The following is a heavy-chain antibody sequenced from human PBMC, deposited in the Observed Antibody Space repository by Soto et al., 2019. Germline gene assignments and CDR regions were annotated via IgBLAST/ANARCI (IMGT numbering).Heavy chain of an antibody. CDR1: GDTFTKYA. J-gene: IGHJ4*02. D-gene: IGHD3-10*01. V-gene: IGHV1-69*06. CDR2: IVPVFGRV. Sequence: QVHLVQSGAEVRKPGSSVRGSCKASGDTFTKYAISWLRQAPGQGLEWMGGIVPVFGRVTYAQRFQDRVSTIADNYTATSYLELTSLTADDTAVYYCAGVASGSTWNYFAYWGPGTLVTDSS. CDR3: AGVASGSTWNYFAY.